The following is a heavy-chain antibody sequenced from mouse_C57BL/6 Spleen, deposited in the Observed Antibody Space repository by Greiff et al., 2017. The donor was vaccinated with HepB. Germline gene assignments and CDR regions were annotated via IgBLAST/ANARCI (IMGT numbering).Heavy chain of an antibody. J-gene: IGHJ2*01. CDR3: ARDLLYYYGHYFDY. D-gene: IGHD2-1*01. CDR2: IYPGDGDT. CDR1: GYAFSSSW. V-gene: IGHV1-82*01. Sequence: QVQLQHSGPELVKPGASVKISCKASGYAFSSSWMNWVKQRPGKGLEWIGRIYPGDGDTNYNGKFKGKATLTADKSSSTAYMQLSSLTSEDSAVYFCARDLLYYYGHYFDYWGQGTTLTVSS.